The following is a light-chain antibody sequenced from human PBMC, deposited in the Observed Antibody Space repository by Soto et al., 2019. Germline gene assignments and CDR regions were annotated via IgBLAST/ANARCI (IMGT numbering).Light chain of an antibody. Sequence: DIQMNQSPSSLSASVGDRVTITCQASQDISNYLNWDQQKPGKAPKLLIYDASNLETEVPSRFSGSGSGTDFTFTISSLQPEDIPTYYCQQYDNPSLTFGGGTKVEIK. CDR1: QDISNY. J-gene: IGKJ4*01. CDR3: QQYDNPSLT. CDR2: DAS. V-gene: IGKV1-33*01.